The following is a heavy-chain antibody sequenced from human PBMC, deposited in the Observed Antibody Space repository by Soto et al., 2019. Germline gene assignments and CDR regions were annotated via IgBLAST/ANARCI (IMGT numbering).Heavy chain of an antibody. V-gene: IGHV3-23*01. Sequence: GGSLRLSCAASGFTFSSYAMSWVRQAPGKGLEWVSAISGSGGSTYYADSVKGRFTISRDNSKNTLYLQMNSLRAEDTAVYYCAKVALDYCSGGSCRAFDIWGQGTMVTVSS. J-gene: IGHJ3*02. CDR3: AKVALDYCSGGSCRAFDI. CDR1: GFTFSSYA. D-gene: IGHD2-15*01. CDR2: ISGSGGST.